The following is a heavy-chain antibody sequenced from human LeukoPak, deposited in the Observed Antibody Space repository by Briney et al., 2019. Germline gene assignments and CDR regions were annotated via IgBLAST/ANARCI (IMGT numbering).Heavy chain of an antibody. J-gene: IGHJ4*02. CDR2: INLKSGGA. D-gene: IGHD4-23*01. CDR1: VHTFTGQY. Sequence: ASVKVSCQASVHTFTGQYIHWLRQAPGQGLEWMAWINLKSGGANPAQIFHGSVTFTRDASTSTAYMELRSLRSDDTAMYYCAVTTVEGPIVYYFDYWGQGTLDSVSS. V-gene: IGHV1-2*02. CDR3: AVTTVEGPIVYYFDY.